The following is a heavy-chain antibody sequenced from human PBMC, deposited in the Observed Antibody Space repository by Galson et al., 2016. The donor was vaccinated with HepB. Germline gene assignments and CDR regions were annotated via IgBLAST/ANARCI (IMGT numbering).Heavy chain of an antibody. J-gene: IGHJ4*02. V-gene: IGHV1-18*01. CDR2: IRTYNGNT. CDR1: GYTFTRNG. D-gene: IGHD1-26*01. Sequence: SVKVSCKASGYTFTRNGISWVRQAPGQGLEWMGWIRTYNGNTNYAQKFQGRVTMTTDTFTSTAYMELRSLRSDDTAVYYCARVVLVGATVPDYWGQGTLVTVSS. CDR3: ARVVLVGATVPDY.